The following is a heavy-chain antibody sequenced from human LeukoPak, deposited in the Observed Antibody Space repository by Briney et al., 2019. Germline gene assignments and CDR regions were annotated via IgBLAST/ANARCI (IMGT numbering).Heavy chain of an antibody. CDR1: GASMSNYY. CDR3: AKGAYEPFDY. J-gene: IGHJ4*02. Sequence: PSETLSLTCTVSGASMSNYYWSWIRQPPGKGLEWIGCIYSTGSTDFNPSLKSPVTMSLDTSKNQFSLKLSSVTAADTAVYFWAKGAYEPFDYWGQGILVTVSS. V-gene: IGHV4-59*01. CDR2: IYSTGST. D-gene: IGHD1-26*01.